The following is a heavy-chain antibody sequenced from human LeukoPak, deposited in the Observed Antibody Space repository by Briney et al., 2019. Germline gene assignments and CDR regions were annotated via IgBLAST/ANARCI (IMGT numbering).Heavy chain of an antibody. D-gene: IGHD1-26*01. CDR2: IIPIFGTA. J-gene: IGHJ6*03. Sequence: APVKVSCKASGYTFTSYYMHWVRQAPGQGLEWMGGIIPIFGTANYAQKFQGRVTITADKSTSTAYMELSSLRSEDTAVYYCARDYTGATYYYYYYYMDVWGKGTTVTISS. CDR3: ARDYTGATYYYYYYYMDV. V-gene: IGHV1-69*06. CDR1: GYTFTSYY.